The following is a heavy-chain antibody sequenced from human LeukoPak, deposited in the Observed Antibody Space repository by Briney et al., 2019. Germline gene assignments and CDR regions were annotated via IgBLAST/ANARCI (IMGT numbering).Heavy chain of an antibody. J-gene: IGHJ4*02. CDR1: GGSISSSSYY. V-gene: IGHV4-39*07. CDR2: IYYSGST. CDR3: ARDWAWIQLWSD. Sequence: SETLSLTCTVSGGSISSSSYYWGWIRQPPGKGLEWIGSIYYSGSTYYNPSLKSRVTISVDTSKNQFSLKLSSVTAADTAVYYCARDWAWIQLWSDWGQGTLVTVSS. D-gene: IGHD5-18*01.